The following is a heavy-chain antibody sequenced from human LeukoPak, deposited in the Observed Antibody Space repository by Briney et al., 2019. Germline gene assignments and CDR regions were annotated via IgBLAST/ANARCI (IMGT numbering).Heavy chain of an antibody. CDR1: GGSISSYY. D-gene: IGHD6-13*01. V-gene: IGHV4-4*07. CDR2: IYTSGST. Sequence: SSETLSLTCTVSGGSISSYYWSWIRQPPGKGLEWIGRIYTSGSTNYNPSLKSRVTISVDTSKNQFSLKLSSVTAADTAVYYCARVAAAVSRWFDPWGQGTLVTVSS. J-gene: IGHJ5*02. CDR3: ARVAAAVSRWFDP.